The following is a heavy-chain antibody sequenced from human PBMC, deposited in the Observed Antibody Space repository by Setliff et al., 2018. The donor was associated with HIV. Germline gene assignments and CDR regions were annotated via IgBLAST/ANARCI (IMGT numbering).Heavy chain of an antibody. V-gene: IGHV4-4*09. CDR1: GGSISSYY. CDR3: ARDLRWYDSSGSHDAFDI. Sequence: KASETLSLTCTVSGGSISSYYWSWIRQPPGKGLEWIGYIYTSGSTNYNPSLKSRVTISLDTSKNQFSLKLSSVTAADTAVYYCARDLRWYDSSGSHDAFDIWGQGTMVTVSS. D-gene: IGHD3-22*01. J-gene: IGHJ3*02. CDR2: IYTSGST.